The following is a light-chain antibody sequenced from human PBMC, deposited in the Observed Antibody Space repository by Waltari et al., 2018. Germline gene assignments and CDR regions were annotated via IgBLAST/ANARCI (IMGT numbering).Light chain of an antibody. J-gene: IGLJ3*02. CDR1: SSNLGSNT. CDR3: AAWDDSLNGWV. Sequence: QSVLTQPPSASGTPGQRVTISCSGSSSNLGSNTVNWYQPPPGTAPKLLIYSNNQRPSGVPDRFSGSKSGTSASLAISGLQSEDEADYYCAAWDDSLNGWVFGGGTKLTVL. V-gene: IGLV1-44*01. CDR2: SNN.